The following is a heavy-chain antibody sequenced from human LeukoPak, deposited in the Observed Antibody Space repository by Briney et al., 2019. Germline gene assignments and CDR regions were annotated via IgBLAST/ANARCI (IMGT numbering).Heavy chain of an antibody. CDR2: IYPGDSDT. CDR3: ARPVSCGGDCYHLDY. J-gene: IGHJ4*02. V-gene: IGHV5-51*01. CDR1: GYSFTSYW. D-gene: IGHD2-21*02. Sequence: GESLKISCKGSGYSFTSYWIGWVRQMPGKGLEWMGIIYPGDSDTRYSPPFQGQVTISADKSISTAYLQWSSLKASDTAMYYCARPVSCGGDCYHLDYWGQGTPVTVSS.